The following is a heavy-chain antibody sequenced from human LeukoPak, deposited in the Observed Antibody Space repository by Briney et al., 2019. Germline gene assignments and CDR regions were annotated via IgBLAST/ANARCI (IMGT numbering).Heavy chain of an antibody. CDR1: GYSISSGYY. CDR2: IHHSGST. J-gene: IGHJ4*02. V-gene: IGHV4-38-2*02. CDR3: ARFVVVPAAVLDY. Sequence: SETLSLTCTVSGYSISSGYYWGWIRQPPGKGLEWIGSIHHSGSTYYNPSLKSRVTISVDTSKNQFSLKLSSVTAADTAVYYCARFVVVPAAVLDYWGQGTLVTVSS. D-gene: IGHD2-2*01.